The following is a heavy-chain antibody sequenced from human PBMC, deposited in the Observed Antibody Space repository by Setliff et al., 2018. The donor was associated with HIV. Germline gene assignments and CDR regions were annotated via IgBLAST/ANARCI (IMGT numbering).Heavy chain of an antibody. CDR2: ISSSSSTI. D-gene: IGHD3-9*01. V-gene: IGHV3-48*01. J-gene: IGHJ3*02. Sequence: GGSLRLSCAASGFTFSSYSMNWVRQAPGKGLEWVSYISSSSSTIYYADSVKGRFTISRDNAKNSLYLQMNSLRAEDTAVYYCARPLTSFDWLFGVNDAFDIWGQGTMVTVSS. CDR3: ARPLTSFDWLFGVNDAFDI. CDR1: GFTFSSYS.